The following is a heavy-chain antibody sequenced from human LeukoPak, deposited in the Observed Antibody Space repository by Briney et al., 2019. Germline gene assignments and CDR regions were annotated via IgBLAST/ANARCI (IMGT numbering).Heavy chain of an antibody. CDR2: ISGSGGNT. Sequence: PGGSLRLSCAASGFTFDSYAMTWVRQAPGKGLEWVSTISGSGGNTDYADSVKGRLTISRDNSRSTLYLQMNSLRVDDTAVYYCARGRNSLYDFDYWGQGTLVTVSS. J-gene: IGHJ4*02. CDR1: GFTFDSYA. D-gene: IGHD5/OR15-5a*01. CDR3: ARGRNSLYDFDY. V-gene: IGHV3-23*01.